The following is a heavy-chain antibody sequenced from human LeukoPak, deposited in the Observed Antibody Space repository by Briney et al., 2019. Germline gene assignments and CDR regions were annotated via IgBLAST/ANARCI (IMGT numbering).Heavy chain of an antibody. V-gene: IGHV6-1*01. Sequence: SQTLSLTCAISGDSVPSNSAAWNWIRQSPSRGLEWLGRTYYRSKWYNDYAVSVKSRITINPDTSKNQFSLQLNSVTPEDTAVYYCAREGCSGGSCYSGAFDIWGQGTMVTVSS. CDR2: TYYRSKWYN. CDR3: AREGCSGGSCYSGAFDI. J-gene: IGHJ3*02. CDR1: GDSVPSNSAA. D-gene: IGHD2-15*01.